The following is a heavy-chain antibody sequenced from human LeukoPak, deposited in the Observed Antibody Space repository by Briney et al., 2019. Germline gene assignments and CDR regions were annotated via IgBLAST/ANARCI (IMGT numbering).Heavy chain of an antibody. V-gene: IGHV4-59*01. CDR2: IYYSGST. CDR3: ARGIAGEAVAGSYFDY. CDR1: GGSISSYY. J-gene: IGHJ4*02. D-gene: IGHD6-19*01. Sequence: SETLSLTCTVSGGSISSYYWSWIRQPPGKGLEWIGYIYYSGSTNYNPSLKSRVTISVDTSKNQFSLKLSSVTAADTAVYYCARGIAGEAVAGSYFDYWGQRTLVTVSS.